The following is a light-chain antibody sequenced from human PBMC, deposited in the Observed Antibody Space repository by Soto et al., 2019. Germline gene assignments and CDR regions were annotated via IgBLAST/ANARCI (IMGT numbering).Light chain of an antibody. Sequence: EFVLTQSPGTLSLSPGETAALSCRASQSVGSAFLAWYQQRPGQSPRLLIYGSSTRAAGIPDKFSGSGSGTDFTLTINRLEPEDFAVYYCHYYANSIHTFGQGAKLEIK. CDR1: QSVGSAF. CDR2: GSS. V-gene: IGKV3-20*01. J-gene: IGKJ2*01. CDR3: HYYANSIHT.